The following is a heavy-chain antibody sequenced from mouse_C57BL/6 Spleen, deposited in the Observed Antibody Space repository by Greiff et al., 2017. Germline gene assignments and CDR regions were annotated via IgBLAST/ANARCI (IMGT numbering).Heavy chain of an antibody. CDR2: IYPGDGDT. Sequence: QVQLQQSGAELVKPGASVKISCKASGYAFSSYWMNRVKQRPGKGLEWIGQIYPGDGDTNYNGKFKGKATLTADKSSSTAHMQLSSLTSEDSAVYFCARSDYGAWFAYWGQGTLVTVAA. CDR1: GYAFSSYW. J-gene: IGHJ3*01. CDR3: ARSDYGAWFAY. D-gene: IGHD1-1*02. V-gene: IGHV1-80*01.